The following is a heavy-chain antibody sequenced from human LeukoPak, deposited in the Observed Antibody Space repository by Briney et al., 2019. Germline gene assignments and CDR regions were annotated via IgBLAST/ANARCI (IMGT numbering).Heavy chain of an antibody. D-gene: IGHD2-15*01. CDR3: ARESIGSPFDP. CDR2: ISTSSSVI. Sequence: GGSLRLSCAASGFTFSSYSMSWVRQAPGKGLEWVSYISTSSSVIFYADSVKGRFTISRDNAKNSLYLQMNSLRAEDTAVYYCARESIGSPFDPWGQGTLVTVSS. J-gene: IGHJ5*02. V-gene: IGHV3-21*05. CDR1: GFTFSSYS.